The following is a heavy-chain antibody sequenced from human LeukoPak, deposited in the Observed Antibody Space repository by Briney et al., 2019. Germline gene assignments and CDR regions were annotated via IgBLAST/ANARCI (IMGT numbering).Heavy chain of an antibody. CDR2: IYYSGST. Sequence: SETLSLTCTVSGGSISSSSYYWGWIRQPPGKGLEWIGSIYYSGSTYYNPSLKSRLTISVDTSKNQFALKLGSVTAADTAVYYCARAHQWELPSLGPHFDYWGQETLVTVSS. CDR1: GGSISSSSYY. V-gene: IGHV4-39*06. D-gene: IGHD1-26*01. J-gene: IGHJ4*02. CDR3: ARAHQWELPSLGPHFDY.